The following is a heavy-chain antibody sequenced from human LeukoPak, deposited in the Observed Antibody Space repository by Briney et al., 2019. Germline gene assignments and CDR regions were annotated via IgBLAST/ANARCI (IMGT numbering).Heavy chain of an antibody. J-gene: IGHJ4*02. CDR3: AKNAGYSYGLYYFDY. CDR1: GFAFSAYA. CDR2: IISSGGVT. D-gene: IGHD5-18*01. Sequence: GGSLRLSCAASGFAFSAYAMSWVRQAPGKGLEWVSSIISSGGVTYYADSLKGRFTISRDNSKNTVFLQMDSLRAEDSAVYYCAKNAGYSYGLYYFDYWGQGTLVTVSS. V-gene: IGHV3-23*01.